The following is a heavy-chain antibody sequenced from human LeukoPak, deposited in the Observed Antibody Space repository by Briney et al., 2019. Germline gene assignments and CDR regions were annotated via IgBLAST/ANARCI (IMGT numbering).Heavy chain of an antibody. J-gene: IGHJ5*02. CDR3: TRGSCSGGHCTLGDRFDP. D-gene: IGHD2-15*01. CDR1: GFTFSSYS. Sequence: GGSLRLSCAASGFTFSSYSMNWVRQAPGKGLEWVSSITSSSSYMYYADSVKGRFTISRDNAKNSLNLQLNSLRAEDTAVYYCTRGSCSGGHCTLGDRFDPWGQGTLVTVSS. CDR2: ITSSSSYM. V-gene: IGHV3-21*01.